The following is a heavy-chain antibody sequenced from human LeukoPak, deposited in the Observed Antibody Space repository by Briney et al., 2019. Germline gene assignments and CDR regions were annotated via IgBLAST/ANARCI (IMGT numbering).Heavy chain of an antibody. CDR3: ASHASYYYDSSGSLDY. CDR2: IYYSGST. Sequence: SETLSLTCTVSGGSISSYYWSWIRQPPGKGLEWIGYIYYSGSTNYNPSLKSRVTISVDTSKNQFSLKLSSVTAADTAVYYCASHASYYYDSSGSLDYWGQGTLVTVSS. V-gene: IGHV4-59*08. D-gene: IGHD3-22*01. CDR1: GGSISSYY. J-gene: IGHJ4*02.